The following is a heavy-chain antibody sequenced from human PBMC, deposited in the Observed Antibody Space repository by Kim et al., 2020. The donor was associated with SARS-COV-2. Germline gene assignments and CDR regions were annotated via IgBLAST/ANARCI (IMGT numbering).Heavy chain of an antibody. D-gene: IGHD6-19*01. V-gene: IGHV3-9*01. CDR3: AKDRLSGYSSGWYGGNDY. J-gene: IGHJ4*02. CDR1: GFTFDDYA. CDR2: ISWNSGSI. Sequence: GGSLRLSCAASGFTFDDYAMHLVRQAPGKGLEWVSGISWNSGSIGYADSVKGRFTISRDNAKNSLYLQMNSLRAEDTALYYCAKDRLSGYSSGWYGGNDYWGQGTLVTVSS.